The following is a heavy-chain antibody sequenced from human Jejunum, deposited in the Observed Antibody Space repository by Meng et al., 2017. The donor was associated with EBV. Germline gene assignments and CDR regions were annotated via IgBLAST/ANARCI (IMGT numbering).Heavy chain of an antibody. V-gene: IGHV4-59*01. CDR2: IYYSGSA. CDR3: ARRANGPRGWFDY. CDR1: GDSISNYY. J-gene: IGHJ4*02. Sequence: QVPLQEPGPGLVKPSVTLSLTCPFSGDSISNYYWTWIRQPPGKGLEWIGYIYYSGSANPNPSLRSRVTMSRDTSKNQFSLKLTSVTAADTAVYYCARRANGPRGWFDYWGQGTLVTVSS. D-gene: IGHD6-19*01.